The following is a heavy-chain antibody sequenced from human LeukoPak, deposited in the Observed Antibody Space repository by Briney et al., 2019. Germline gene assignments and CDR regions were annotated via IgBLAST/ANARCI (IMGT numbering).Heavy chain of an antibody. CDR1: GGPIGSYY. V-gene: IGHV4-59*01. D-gene: IGHD5-24*01. Sequence: SETLTLTCTVSGGPIGSYYWDWIRQPPGEGLEWIGYIYYTGSTNYNPSLKSRVTISVDTSKNQFSLKMSAVTAADTAVYYCARGRDGYIFDFWGQGTLVTVSS. CDR2: IYYTGST. J-gene: IGHJ4*02. CDR3: ARGRDGYIFDF.